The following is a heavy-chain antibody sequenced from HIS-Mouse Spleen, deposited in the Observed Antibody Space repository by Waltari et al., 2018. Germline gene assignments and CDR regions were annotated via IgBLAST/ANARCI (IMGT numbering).Heavy chain of an antibody. V-gene: IGHV4-39*07. D-gene: IGHD4-17*01. CDR2: IYYSGSP. CDR3: ARVPGDYSGAFDI. Sequence: QLQLQESGPGLVKPSETLSLTCTVSGGSISSSSYYWGWIRQPPGKGLEWIGSIYYSGSPYYTPSLKSRVTISVDTSKNQFSLKLSSVTAADTAVYYCARVPGDYSGAFDIWGQGTMVTVSS. CDR1: GGSISSSSYY. J-gene: IGHJ3*02.